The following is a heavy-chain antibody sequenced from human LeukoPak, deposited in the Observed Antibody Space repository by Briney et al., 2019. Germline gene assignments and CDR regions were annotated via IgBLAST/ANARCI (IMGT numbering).Heavy chain of an antibody. D-gene: IGHD3-22*01. Sequence: SVKVSCKASGGTFSSYAISWVRQAPGQGLEWMGGIIPIFGTANYAQKFQGRVTITADESTSTAYMELSSLRSEDTAVYYCARNYGSGYPDDYWGQGTLVTVSS. V-gene: IGHV1-69*13. CDR2: IIPIFGTA. CDR3: ARNYGSGYPDDY. J-gene: IGHJ4*02. CDR1: GGTFSSYA.